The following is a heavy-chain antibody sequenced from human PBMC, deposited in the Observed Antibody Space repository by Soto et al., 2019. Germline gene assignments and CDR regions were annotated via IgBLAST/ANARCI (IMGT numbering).Heavy chain of an antibody. V-gene: IGHV3-30*03. CDR2: ISYDGSNK. CDR1: RFTFSSYG. CDR3: ALVEL. Sequence: SLRISCAASRFTFSSYGMHWVRQAPGKGLEWVAVISYDGSNKYYADSVKGRFTISRDNSKNMLYLQMNSLRAEDTAVYYCALVELWGQGTLVTVSS. D-gene: IGHD1-7*01. J-gene: IGHJ4*02.